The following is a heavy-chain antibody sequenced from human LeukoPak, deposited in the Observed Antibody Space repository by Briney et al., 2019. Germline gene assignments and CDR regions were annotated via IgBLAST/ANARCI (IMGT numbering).Heavy chain of an antibody. D-gene: IGHD6-19*01. CDR3: ARDPYSSGWYYFDY. CDR1: GFTVSSSY. Sequence: GGSLRLSCAASGFTVSSSYMSWVRKAPGRGLEWVSVIYSGGSTYYADSVKGRFTISRDNTKNTLYLQMNSLRAEDTAVYYCARDPYSSGWYYFDYWGQGTLVTVSS. CDR2: IYSGGST. J-gene: IGHJ4*02. V-gene: IGHV3-53*05.